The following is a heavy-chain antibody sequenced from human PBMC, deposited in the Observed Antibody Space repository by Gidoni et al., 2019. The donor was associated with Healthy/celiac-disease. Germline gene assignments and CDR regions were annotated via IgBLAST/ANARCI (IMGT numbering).Heavy chain of an antibody. Sequence: QVQLVESGGGVVQPGRSLRLSCAAAGFTFSSYAMHWVRQAPGKGLEWVAVISYDGSNKYYADSVKGRFTISRDNSKNTLYLQMNSLRAEDTAVYYCARVSGSYGGPFDYWGQGTLVTVSS. CDR1: GFTFSSYA. V-gene: IGHV3-30*01. J-gene: IGHJ4*02. CDR2: ISYDGSNK. CDR3: ARVSGSYGGPFDY. D-gene: IGHD1-26*01.